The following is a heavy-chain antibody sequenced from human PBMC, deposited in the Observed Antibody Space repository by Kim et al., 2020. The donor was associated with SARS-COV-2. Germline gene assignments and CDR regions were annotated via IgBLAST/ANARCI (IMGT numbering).Heavy chain of an antibody. CDR2: IIPIFGTA. CDR1: GGTFSSYA. V-gene: IGHV1-69*13. D-gene: IGHD2-15*01. J-gene: IGHJ6*02. CDR3: ARSGWSIGSSASTRYYYYGMDV. Sequence: SVKVSCKASGGTFSSYAISWVRQAPGQGLEWMGGIIPIFGTANYAQKFQGRVTITADESTSTAYMELSSLRSEDTAVYYCARSGWSIGSSASTRYYYYGMDVWGQGTTVTVSS.